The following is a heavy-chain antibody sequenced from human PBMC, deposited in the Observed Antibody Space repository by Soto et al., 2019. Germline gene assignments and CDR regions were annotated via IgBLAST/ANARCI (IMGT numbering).Heavy chain of an antibody. CDR3: ARDSGRDYYDSSGYYYPD. CDR2: IYYSGST. J-gene: IGHJ4*02. D-gene: IGHD3-22*01. Sequence: QVQLQESGPGLVKPSETLSLTCTVSGGSISSYYWSWIRQPPGKGLEWIGYIYYSGSTNYNPSLKSRVTISVDTSKNQFSLKLSSVTAADTAVYYCARDSGRDYYDSSGYYYPDWGQGTLVTVFS. V-gene: IGHV4-59*01. CDR1: GGSISSYY.